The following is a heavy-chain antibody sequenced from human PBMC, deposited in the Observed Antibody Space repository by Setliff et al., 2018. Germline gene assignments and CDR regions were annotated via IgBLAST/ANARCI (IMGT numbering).Heavy chain of an antibody. CDR3: ARESATIGEFPLYYFDK. CDR2: IYTSWST. V-gene: IGHV4-61*09. Sequence: SETLSLTCTVSGDSISSRTYYWSWIRQPAGKGLEWIGHIYTSWSTDYNPSLKSRVTISVDTSKNQFSLKLSSVTAADTAVYYCARESATIGEFPLYYFDKWGQGIPVTVSS. CDR1: GDSISSRTYY. J-gene: IGHJ4*02. D-gene: IGHD3-10*01.